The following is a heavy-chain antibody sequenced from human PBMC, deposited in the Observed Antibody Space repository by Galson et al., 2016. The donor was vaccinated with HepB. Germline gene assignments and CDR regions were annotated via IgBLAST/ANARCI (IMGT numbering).Heavy chain of an antibody. V-gene: IGHV1-69*13. CDR3: ATWEPGPN. D-gene: IGHD1-26*01. Sequence: SVKVSCKASGGTFGNYALSWVRQAPGQGLEWMGGIIPIFDTPHYAQSFQGRVTITADESTSTAYMELSRLRSEDTAVYYCATWEPGPNWGQGTLVTVSS. CDR2: IIPIFDTP. CDR1: GGTFGNYA. J-gene: IGHJ4*02.